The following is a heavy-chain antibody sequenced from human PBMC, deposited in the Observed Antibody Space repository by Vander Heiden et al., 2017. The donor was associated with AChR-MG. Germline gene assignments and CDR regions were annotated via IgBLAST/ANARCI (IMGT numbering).Heavy chain of an antibody. CDR1: GFTFSTGW. Sequence: EVQLVESGGGLVQPGGSLRLSCAASGFTFSTGWLNWVRQAPGKGLQWVANIKPDGSEKHYADSVKGRFTISIDNAENSLYLQMNSMRVDETAVYYCVRDVMDISGWFPGFDYWVQGALVTVSS. CDR2: IKPDGSEK. V-gene: IGHV3-7*01. J-gene: IGHJ4*02. CDR3: VRDVMDISGWFPGFDY. D-gene: IGHD6-19*01.